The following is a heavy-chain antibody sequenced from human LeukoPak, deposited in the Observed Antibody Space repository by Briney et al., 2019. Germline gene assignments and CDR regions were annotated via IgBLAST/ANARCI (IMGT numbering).Heavy chain of an antibody. CDR3: ERDHCSGGSCYGADY. D-gene: IGHD2-15*01. V-gene: IGHV3-21*01. CDR1: GCTFSSYS. J-gene: IGHJ4*02. CDR2: ISSSSSYI. Sequence: GGSLRLSCAASGCTFSSYSMNWVRQAPGKGLEWVASISSSSSYIYYADSVKGRFTISRDNAKNSLYMQMNSLRAEDTAVYYCERDHCSGGSCYGADYWGQGTLVTVSS.